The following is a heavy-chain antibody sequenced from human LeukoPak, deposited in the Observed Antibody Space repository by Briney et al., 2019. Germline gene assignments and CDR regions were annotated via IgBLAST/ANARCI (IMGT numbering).Heavy chain of an antibody. CDR3: AKDSHVDTAPLDWFDP. V-gene: IGHV3-23*01. CDR2: ISGSGGST. CDR1: GFTFSSYA. Sequence: QPGGSLRLSCAASGFTFSSYAMSWVRQAPGKGLEWVSAISGSGGSTYYAGSVKGWFTISRDNSKNTLYLQMNSLRAEDTAVYYCAKDSHVDTAPLDWFDPWGQGTLVTVSS. J-gene: IGHJ5*02. D-gene: IGHD5-18*01.